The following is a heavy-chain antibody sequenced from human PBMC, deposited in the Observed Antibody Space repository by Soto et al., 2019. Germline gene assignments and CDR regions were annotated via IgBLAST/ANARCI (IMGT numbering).Heavy chain of an antibody. CDR3: ARMGIGGDGGPDDPLDV. D-gene: IGHD2-15*01. Sequence: LVESGGGLVKPGGSLRLTCAASGFYFTDYSMTWIRQAPGKGLEWVSYIDKSGSSFYYADSVKGRFTISRDNDEESVTLEMNSLRVDDTALYYCARMGIGGDGGPDDPLDVWGQGTLVTVSS. V-gene: IGHV3-11*01. J-gene: IGHJ4*02. CDR1: GFYFTDYS. CDR2: IDKSGSSF.